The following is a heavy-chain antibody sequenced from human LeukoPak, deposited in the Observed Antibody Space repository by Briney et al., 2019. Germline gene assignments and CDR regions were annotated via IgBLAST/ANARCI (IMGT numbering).Heavy chain of an antibody. CDR1: GYTFTGHY. D-gene: IGHD3-10*01. J-gene: IGHJ5*02. V-gene: IGHV1-2*02. CDR2: INPNIGFT. Sequence: ASVKVSCKASGYTFTGHYMHWVRQAPGQGLEWMGWINPNIGFTNYAQKFQGRVTMTRDTSISTAYMELSRLRSDDTAVYYCARDHGHYYGSGSYYISNWFDPWGQGTLVTVSS. CDR3: ARDHGHYYGSGSYYISNWFDP.